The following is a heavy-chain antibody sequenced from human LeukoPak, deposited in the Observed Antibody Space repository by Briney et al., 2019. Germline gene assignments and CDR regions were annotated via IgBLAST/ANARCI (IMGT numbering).Heavy chain of an antibody. V-gene: IGHV4-39*01. J-gene: IGHJ4*02. CDR3: ARHRILWWGTAGLNFDY. CDR2: INHSGST. CDR1: GGSISSSSYY. D-gene: IGHD2-21*01. Sequence: SETLSLTCTVSGGSISSSSYYWGWIRQPPGKGLEWIVEINHSGSTNYNPSLKSRVTISVDTSKNQFSLKLSSVTAADTAVYYCARHRILWWGTAGLNFDYWGQGTLVTVSS.